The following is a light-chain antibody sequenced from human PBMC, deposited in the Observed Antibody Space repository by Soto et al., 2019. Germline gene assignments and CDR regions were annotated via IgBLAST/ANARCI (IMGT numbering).Light chain of an antibody. J-gene: IGKJ1*01. CDR1: QSVSSY. CDR2: DAS. CDR3: QQRSNWPPWT. V-gene: IGKV3-11*01. Sequence: EIVLTQSPATLSLSPGERATLSCRASQSVSSYLAWYQHKPGQAPRLLIYDASNRATVIPARFSGSGSGTDFTLTISSLEPEDFAVYYCQQRSNWPPWTFGQGTKVEIK.